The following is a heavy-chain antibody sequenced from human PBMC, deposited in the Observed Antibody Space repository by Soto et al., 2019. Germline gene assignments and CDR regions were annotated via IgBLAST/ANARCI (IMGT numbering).Heavy chain of an antibody. D-gene: IGHD3-10*01. CDR2: TYYRSKWYN. Sequence: SQTLSLTCAISGDSVSSNSAAWNWIRQSPSRGLEWLGRTYYRSKWYNDYAVSVKSRITINPDTSKNQFSLQLNSVTPEDTAMYYCARASITMVRGVIRSAYYYYGMDVWGQGTTVTVSS. CDR3: ARASITMVRGVIRSAYYYYGMDV. V-gene: IGHV6-1*01. CDR1: GDSVSSNSAA. J-gene: IGHJ6*02.